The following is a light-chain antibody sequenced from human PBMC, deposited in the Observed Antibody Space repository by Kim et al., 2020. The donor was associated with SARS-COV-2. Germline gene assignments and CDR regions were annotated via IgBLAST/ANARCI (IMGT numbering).Light chain of an antibody. V-gene: IGKV3-15*01. CDR2: GAS. CDR1: QTVRSN. CDR3: QQYDDWRPYT. J-gene: IGKJ2*01. Sequence: SPGERATLSCRASQTVRSNLAWYQQRPGQAPRLLIYGASTRATGIPARFSGSGSGTEFTLTISSLQSEDSAIYYCQQYDDWRPYTFGQGTKLEI.